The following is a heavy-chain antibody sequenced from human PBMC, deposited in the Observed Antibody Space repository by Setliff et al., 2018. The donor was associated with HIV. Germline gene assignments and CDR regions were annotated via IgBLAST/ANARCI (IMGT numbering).Heavy chain of an antibody. J-gene: IGHJ3*02. CDR3: ARSLVPSGYYYGRHAFDI. V-gene: IGHV4-59*08. CDR1: GASIRGHY. Sequence: PSETLSLTCSVSGASIRGHYWSWIRQSPGKGLEWIGNLYYSGKTNYNPSFKSRVTIPVDTSKNQFSLRVNSVTAADTAVYYCARSLVPSGYYYGRHAFDIWGQGKKVTVSS. CDR2: LYYSGKT. D-gene: IGHD3-22*01.